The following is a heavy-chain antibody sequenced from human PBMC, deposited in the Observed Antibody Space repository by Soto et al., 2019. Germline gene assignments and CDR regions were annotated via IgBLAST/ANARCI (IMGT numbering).Heavy chain of an antibody. CDR3: ARVTMVIRDSDHFGVDV. CDR2: ISHSGTT. D-gene: IGHD4-17*01. V-gene: IGHV4-38-2*02. J-gene: IGHJ6*02. Sequence: SETLSLTCLVSGFPISSTYSWGWIRQPPGKGLEWIGSISHSGTTSYSPSLTSRVSISVDTSKNQVSLKLTSVTAADTAVYFCARVTMVIRDSDHFGVDVWGHETTVTVSS. CDR1: GFPISSTYS.